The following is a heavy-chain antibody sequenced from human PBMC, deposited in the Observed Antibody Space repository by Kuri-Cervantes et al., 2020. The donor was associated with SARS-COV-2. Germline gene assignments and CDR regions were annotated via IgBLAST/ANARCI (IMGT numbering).Heavy chain of an antibody. J-gene: IGHJ4*02. D-gene: IGHD2-2*02. Sequence: SETLSLTCTVSGGSISSGDYYWSWIRQPPGKGLEWIGYIYYSGSTYYNPSLKSRVTITVDTSKNQFSLKLSSVTAADTAVYYCADCSSTSCYTMSYFDYWGQGTPVTVSS. V-gene: IGHV4-30-4*08. CDR3: ADCSSTSCYTMSYFDY. CDR2: IYYSGST. CDR1: GGSISSGDYY.